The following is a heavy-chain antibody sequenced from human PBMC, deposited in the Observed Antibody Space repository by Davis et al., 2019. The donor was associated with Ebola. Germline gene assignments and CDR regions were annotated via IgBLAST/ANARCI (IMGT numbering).Heavy chain of an antibody. D-gene: IGHD3-10*01. J-gene: IGHJ5*02. CDR3: ARARGSGAWFDP. CDR1: GFTFSGYY. V-gene: IGHV4-34*01. CDR2: INHSGST. Sequence: ESLKISCTASGFTFSGYYWSWIRQPPGKGLEWIGEINHSGSTNYNPSLKSRVTISVDTSKNQFSLKLSSVTAADTAVYYCARARGSGAWFDPWGQGTLVTVSS.